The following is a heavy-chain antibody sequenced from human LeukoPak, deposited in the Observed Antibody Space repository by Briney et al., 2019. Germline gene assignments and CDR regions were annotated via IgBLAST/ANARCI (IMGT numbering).Heavy chain of an antibody. CDR3: ARVNPEYDYVWGSYRYFPMDV. CDR2: IIPIFGTA. V-gene: IGHV1-69*06. Sequence: ASVKVSCKASGGAFSSYAISWVRQAPGQGLEWMGGIIPIFGTANYAQKFQGRVTITADKSTSTAYMELSSLRSEDTAVYYCARVNPEYDYVWGSYRYFPMDVWGKGTTVTVSS. CDR1: GGAFSSYA. J-gene: IGHJ6*04. D-gene: IGHD3-16*02.